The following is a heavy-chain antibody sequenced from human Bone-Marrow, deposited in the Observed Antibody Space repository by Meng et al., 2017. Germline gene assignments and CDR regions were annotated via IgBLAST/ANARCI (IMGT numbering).Heavy chain of an antibody. CDR2: IYPDSGDT. D-gene: IGHD3-10*01. Sequence: ASVKVSCKASGYTFTANYIHWVRQAPGRGLEWMGWIYPDSGDTNYAQEFQGRVTMTRDTSISTAYMELTSLLSDDTAVYYCASLTVGSGTYYTFWGQGTLVTVSS. CDR1: GYTFTANY. J-gene: IGHJ4*02. V-gene: IGHV1-2*02. CDR3: ASLTVGSGTYYTF.